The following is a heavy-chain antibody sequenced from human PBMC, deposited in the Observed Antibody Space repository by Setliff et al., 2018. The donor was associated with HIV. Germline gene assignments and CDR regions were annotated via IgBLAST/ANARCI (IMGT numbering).Heavy chain of an antibody. CDR1: GDFFSSDYY. Sequence: ETLSLTCTVSGDFFSSDYYWGWIRQSPGKGLEWIGSGVNSGRSYYNPSLKSRVTVSVDTSTNHLSLRLTSVTAADTAVYYCARQTSYDRGYSYCFDEWGHGTLVTVSS. V-gene: IGHV4-38-2*02. J-gene: IGHJ4*01. CDR3: ARQTSYDRGYSYCFDE. D-gene: IGHD5-18*01. CDR2: GVNSGRS.